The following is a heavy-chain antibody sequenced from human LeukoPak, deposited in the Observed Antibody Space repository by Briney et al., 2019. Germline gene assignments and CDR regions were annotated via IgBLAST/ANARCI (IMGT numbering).Heavy chain of an antibody. CDR3: ARVVTGTTAYYYYMDV. CDR1: GGSISSSNW. V-gene: IGHV4-4*02. CDR2: IYHSGST. J-gene: IGHJ6*03. Sequence: SGTLSLTCAVSGGSISSSNWWSWVRQPPGKGLEWIGEIYHSGSTNYNPSLKSRVTISVDKSKNQFSLKLSSVTAADTAVYYCARVVTGTTAYYYYMDVWGKGTTVTVSS. D-gene: IGHD1-20*01.